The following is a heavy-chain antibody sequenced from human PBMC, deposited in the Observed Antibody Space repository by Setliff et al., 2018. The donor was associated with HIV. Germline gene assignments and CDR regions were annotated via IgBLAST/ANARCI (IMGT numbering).Heavy chain of an antibody. Sequence: PSETLSLTCTVSGGSISSYYWGWIRQPPGKGLEWIGSIYNSGSTYYNPSLKSRVMISVDTSNNQFSLKVISVTAADTAVYYCASLLPYSSGWYDFDYWGQGTLVTVSS. CDR2: IYNSGST. D-gene: IGHD6-13*01. V-gene: IGHV4-39*07. CDR3: ASLLPYSSGWYDFDY. J-gene: IGHJ4*02. CDR1: GGSISSYY.